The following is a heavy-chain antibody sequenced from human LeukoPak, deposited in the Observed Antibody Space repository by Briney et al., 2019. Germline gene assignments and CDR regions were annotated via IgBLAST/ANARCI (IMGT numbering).Heavy chain of an antibody. CDR1: GGSISSSSYY. CDR3: ARRLAGTEDY. Sequence: SETLSLTCTVSGGSISSSSYYWGWIRQPPGRGLEWIGSFYYSGSTYYNPSLRSRVTISVDTSKNQFSLRLSSVTATDTAVYYCARRLAGTEDYWGQGTLGTVSS. V-gene: IGHV4-39*01. J-gene: IGHJ4*02. CDR2: FYYSGST. D-gene: IGHD6-13*01.